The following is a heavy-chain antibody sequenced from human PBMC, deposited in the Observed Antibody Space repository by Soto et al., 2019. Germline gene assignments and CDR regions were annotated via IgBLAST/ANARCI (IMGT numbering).Heavy chain of an antibody. CDR2: MNAGVGNT. J-gene: IGHJ4*02. D-gene: IGHD5-18*01. CDR3: ARDTGYTFGSLNY. V-gene: IGHV1-3*01. Sequence: HVELVQSGADVKKPGSSVTISCKASGYTFTDYALHWVRQAPGQRLEWMGGMNAGVGNTLYSQKFQGRITITRDTSASTAYMELNSLKSEDTAIYYCARDTGYTFGSLNYWGPGTLVTVSS. CDR1: GYTFTDYA.